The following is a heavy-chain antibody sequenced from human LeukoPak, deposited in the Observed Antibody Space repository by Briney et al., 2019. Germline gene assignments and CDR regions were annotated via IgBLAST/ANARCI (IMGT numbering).Heavy chain of an antibody. Sequence: GESLKISCKGSGYSYTNYWIGWVRQMPGKGLEWMGIIYPPDSNTRYSPSFQGQVTISADKSISTAYLQWSSLEASDTAIYYCARRRAVAGYYYFDYWGQGTLVTVSS. D-gene: IGHD6-19*01. CDR1: GYSYTNYW. CDR3: ARRRAVAGYYYFDY. J-gene: IGHJ4*02. V-gene: IGHV5-51*01. CDR2: IYPPDSNT.